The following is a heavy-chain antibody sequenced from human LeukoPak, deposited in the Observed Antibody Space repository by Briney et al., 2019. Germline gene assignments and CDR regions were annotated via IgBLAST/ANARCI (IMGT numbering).Heavy chain of an antibody. CDR3: ARVIAAAGTLYIDV. J-gene: IGHJ6*03. D-gene: IGHD6-13*01. CDR1: GGSFSGYY. Sequence: SETLSLTCAVYGGSFSGYYWSWIRQPPGKGLEWIGEINHSGSTNYNPSLKSRVTISVDTSKNQFSLKLSSVTAADTAVYYCARVIAAAGTLYIDVWGKGTTVTVSS. CDR2: INHSGST. V-gene: IGHV4-34*01.